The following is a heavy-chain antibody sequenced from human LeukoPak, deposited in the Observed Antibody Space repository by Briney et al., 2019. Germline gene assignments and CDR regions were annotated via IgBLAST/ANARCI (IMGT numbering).Heavy chain of an antibody. Sequence: ASVKVSCKASGYTFTSYAMHWVRQAPGQRLEWMGWINAGNGNTKYSQKFQGRVTITRDTSASTACMELSSLRSEDTAVYYCARVRWKYSRDFGAFDIWGQGTMVTVSS. D-gene: IGHD6-6*01. CDR2: INAGNGNT. CDR1: GYTFTSYA. V-gene: IGHV1-3*01. J-gene: IGHJ3*02. CDR3: ARVRWKYSRDFGAFDI.